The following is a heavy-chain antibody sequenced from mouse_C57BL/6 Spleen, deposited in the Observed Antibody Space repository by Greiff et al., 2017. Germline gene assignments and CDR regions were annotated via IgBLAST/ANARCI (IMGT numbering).Heavy chain of an antibody. CDR1: GYTFTDYY. D-gene: IGHD2-2*01. J-gene: IGHJ3*01. Sequence: VQLQQSGPELVKPGASVKISCKASGYTFTDYYMNWVKQSHGKSLEWIGDINPNNGGTSYNQKFKGKATLTVDKSSSTAYMELRSLTSEDSAVYYCARWDLVTLAFADWGQWILVSVSA. CDR3: ARWDLVTLAFAD. CDR2: INPNNGGT. V-gene: IGHV1-26*01.